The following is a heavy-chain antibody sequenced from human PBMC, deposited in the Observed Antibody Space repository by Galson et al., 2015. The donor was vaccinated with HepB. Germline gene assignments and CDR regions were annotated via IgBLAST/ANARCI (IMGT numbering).Heavy chain of an antibody. CDR1: GGTFSSYT. V-gene: IGHV1-69*13. CDR2: IIPIFGTA. D-gene: IGHD3-3*01. Sequence: SVKVSCKASGGTFSSYTISWVRQAPGQGLEWMGGIIPIFGTANYAQKFQGRVTITADESTSTAYMELSSLRSEDTAVYYCARDLDFWSGYYTGGYFDYWGQGTLVTVSS. CDR3: ARDLDFWSGYYTGGYFDY. J-gene: IGHJ4*02.